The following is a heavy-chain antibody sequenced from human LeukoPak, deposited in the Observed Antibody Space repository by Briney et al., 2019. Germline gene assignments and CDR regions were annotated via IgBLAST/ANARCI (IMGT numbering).Heavy chain of an antibody. CDR2: IRSKAYRGTT. D-gene: IGHD1-1*01. J-gene: IGHJ6*02. CDR3: ARGPIQLWIHNAMDV. V-gene: IGHV3-49*04. CDR1: GFTFGDHA. Sequence: PGGSLRLSCTGSGFTFGDHAMSWVRQAPGKGLEWVGFIRSKAYRGTTEYAAPVKGRFTISRDDSASIAYLQMNSLKTEGTAVYYCARGPIQLWIHNAMDVWGQGTTVTVSS.